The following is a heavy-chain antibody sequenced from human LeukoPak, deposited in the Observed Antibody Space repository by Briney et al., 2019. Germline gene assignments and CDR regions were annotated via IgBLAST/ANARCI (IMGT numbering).Heavy chain of an antibody. CDR1: GYTLTELS. Sequence: ASVKVSCKASGYTLTELSMHWVRQAPGKGLEWMGGFDPEDGETTYAQKFQGRVTMTEDTSTDTAYMELSSLRSEDTAVYYCATRVIHPNDAFDIWGQGTMVTVSS. CDR3: ATRVIHPNDAFDI. V-gene: IGHV1-24*01. CDR2: FDPEDGET. D-gene: IGHD2-21*01. J-gene: IGHJ3*02.